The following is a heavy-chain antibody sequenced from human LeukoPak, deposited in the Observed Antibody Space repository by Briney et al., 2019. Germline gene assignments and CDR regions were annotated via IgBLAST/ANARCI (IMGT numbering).Heavy chain of an antibody. V-gene: IGHV3-48*03. CDR3: AELGITMIGGV. J-gene: IGHJ6*04. CDR1: GFTFSSYE. D-gene: IGHD3-10*02. Sequence: PGGSLRLSCAASGFTFSSYEMNCVRQAPGGGRGRVSYISSSGSTIYYADSVKGRFAISRDNAKNSLYLQMNSLRAEDTAVYYCAELGITMIGGVWGKGTTVTISS. CDR2: ISSSGSTI.